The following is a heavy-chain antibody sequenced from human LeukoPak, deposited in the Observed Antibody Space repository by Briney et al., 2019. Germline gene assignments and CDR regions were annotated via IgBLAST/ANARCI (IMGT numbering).Heavy chain of an antibody. CDR1: GYTFTGYY. D-gene: IGHD2/OR15-2a*01. Sequence: ASVKVSCKASGYTFTGYYMHWVRQAPGQGLEWVGWIKPSSGDTLYEQKFQGRVTMTRDKSISSAYMELSSLRSDDTAVYYCARKSAGFLTAWGQGTLVTVSS. J-gene: IGHJ5*02. CDR3: ARKSAGFLTA. V-gene: IGHV1-2*02. CDR2: IKPSSGDT.